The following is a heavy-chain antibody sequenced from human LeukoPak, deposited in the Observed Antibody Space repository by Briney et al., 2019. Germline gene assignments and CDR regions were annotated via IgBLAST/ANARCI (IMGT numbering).Heavy chain of an antibody. Sequence: GTSLRLSCAASGFTFSSYSMNWVRQAPGKGLEWVSYISSSSSTIYYADSVKGRFTISRDNAKNSLYLQMNSLRDEDTAVYYCARDGYCSGGSCYSAVDYWGQGTLVTVSS. D-gene: IGHD2-15*01. V-gene: IGHV3-48*02. CDR3: ARDGYCSGGSCYSAVDY. CDR2: ISSSSSTI. J-gene: IGHJ4*02. CDR1: GFTFSSYS.